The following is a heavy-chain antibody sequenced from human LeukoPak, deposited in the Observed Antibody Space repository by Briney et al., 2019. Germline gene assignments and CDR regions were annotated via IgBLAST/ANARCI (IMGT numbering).Heavy chain of an antibody. CDR2: IYHSGST. CDR3: AREKRDYYDSSGYYLSWFDP. J-gene: IGHJ5*02. D-gene: IGHD3-22*01. V-gene: IGHV4-38-2*02. Sequence: SETLSLTCTVSGYSINSGYYWGWIRQPSGKGLEWIGSIYHSGSTYYNPSLKSRVTISVDTSKNQFSLKLSSVTAADTAVYYCAREKRDYYDSSGYYLSWFDPWGQGTLVTVSS. CDR1: GYSINSGYY.